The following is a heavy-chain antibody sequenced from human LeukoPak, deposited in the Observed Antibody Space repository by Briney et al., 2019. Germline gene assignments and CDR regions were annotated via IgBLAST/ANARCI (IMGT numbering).Heavy chain of an antibody. J-gene: IGHJ4*02. V-gene: IGHV1-69*13. CDR3: ARAEGSGSYYNDPFDY. Sequence: ASVKVSCKASVGTFSSYVISSVGQAAGQGLEWMGGIILIFGTANYAQKFQGRVTITADESTSTAYMELSSLRSEDTAVYYCARAEGSGSYYNDPFDYWGQGTLVTVSS. CDR1: VGTFSSYV. CDR2: IILIFGTA. D-gene: IGHD3-10*01.